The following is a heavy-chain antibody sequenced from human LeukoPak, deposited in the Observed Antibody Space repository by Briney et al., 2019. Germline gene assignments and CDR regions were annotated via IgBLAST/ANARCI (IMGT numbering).Heavy chain of an antibody. Sequence: GGSLRLSCAASVFTFSSYALSCVRHAPRKGLEWGSDISGSGGSTYYADSVKGRFTISRDNSKNTLYLQMNSLRAEDTAVYYCAKDPYSSSWYEDGYWGQGTLVTVSS. CDR1: VFTFSSYA. V-gene: IGHV3-23*01. CDR3: AKDPYSSSWYEDGY. D-gene: IGHD6-13*01. CDR2: ISGSGGST. J-gene: IGHJ4*02.